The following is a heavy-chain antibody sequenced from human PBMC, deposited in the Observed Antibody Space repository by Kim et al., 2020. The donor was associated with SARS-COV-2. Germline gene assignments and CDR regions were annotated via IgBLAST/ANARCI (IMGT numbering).Heavy chain of an antibody. CDR2: IKEDGSET. Sequence: GGSLRLSCAASGFSFQSHWMTWVRQAPGKGLEWVANIKEDGSETEYVGSVKGRFIISRVNAENSLYLQLSSLRGEDTAVYYCARGDWPVCKSASCFRRGYYLDSWGQGTLVTVSP. D-gene: IGHD2-2*01. CDR1: GFSFQSHW. V-gene: IGHV3-7*01. J-gene: IGHJ4*02. CDR3: ARGDWPVCKSASCFRRGYYLDS.